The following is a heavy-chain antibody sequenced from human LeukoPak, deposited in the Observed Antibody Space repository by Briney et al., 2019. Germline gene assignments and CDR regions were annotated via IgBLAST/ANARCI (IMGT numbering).Heavy chain of an antibody. Sequence: ASVKVSCKASGGTFGSYAISWVRQAPGQGLEWMGWISAYNGNTNYAQKLQGRVTMTTDTSTSTAYMELRSLRSDDTAVYYCAATRFSGSYFGPDAFDIWGQGTMVTVSS. J-gene: IGHJ3*02. D-gene: IGHD1-26*01. CDR2: ISAYNGNT. CDR1: GGTFGSYA. V-gene: IGHV1-18*01. CDR3: AATRFSGSYFGPDAFDI.